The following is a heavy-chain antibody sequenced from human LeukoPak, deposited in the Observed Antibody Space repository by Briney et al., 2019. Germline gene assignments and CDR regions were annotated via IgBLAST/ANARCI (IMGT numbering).Heavy chain of an antibody. CDR1: DGSISNYY. CDR2: AYYSGST. D-gene: IGHD6-19*01. Sequence: SETLSLTCSVFDGSISNYYWSWIRQPPGKGLEWIGYAYYSGSTTYNPSLESRVTISVDTSKIQFSLKLTAVTAADTAVYYCARNSAVATSRSWFDPWGQGTLVTVSS. CDR3: ARNSAVATSRSWFDP. J-gene: IGHJ5*02. V-gene: IGHV4-59*08.